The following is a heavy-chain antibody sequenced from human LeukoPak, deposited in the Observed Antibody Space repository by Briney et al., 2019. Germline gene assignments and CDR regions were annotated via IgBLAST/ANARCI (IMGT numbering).Heavy chain of an antibody. CDR2: INPNSGGT. V-gene: IGHV1-2*04. J-gene: IGHJ4*02. CDR3: ARGSLPAAMEPDLTY. D-gene: IGHD2-2*01. CDR1: GCTFTGYY. Sequence: ASVKVSCKASGCTFTGYYMHWVRQASGQGLEWMGWINPNSGGTNYAQKFQGWVTMTRDTSISTAYMELSRLRSDDTAVYYCARGSLPAAMEPDLTYWGQGTLVAVSS.